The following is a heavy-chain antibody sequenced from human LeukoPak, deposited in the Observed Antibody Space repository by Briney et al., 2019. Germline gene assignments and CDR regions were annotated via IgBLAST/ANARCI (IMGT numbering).Heavy chain of an antibody. D-gene: IGHD1-26*01. J-gene: IGHJ4*02. CDR3: AKYGPQDSGSSHFDY. CDR1: GFTFSSYA. V-gene: IGHV3-23*01. Sequence: GGSLRLSCAASGFTFSSYAMSWVRQAPGKGLEWVSAIRDSGSSTRYADSVKGRFTTSRDNSKNTLFLQMNSLRAEDTAIYYCAKYGPQDSGSSHFDYWGQGALVTVSS. CDR2: IRDSGSST.